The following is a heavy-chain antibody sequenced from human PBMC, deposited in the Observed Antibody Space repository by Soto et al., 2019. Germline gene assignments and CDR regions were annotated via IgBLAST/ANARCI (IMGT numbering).Heavy chain of an antibody. CDR2: IWYDGSNK. V-gene: IGHV3-33*01. Sequence: QVQLVESGGGVVQPGRSLRLSCAASGFTFSSYGMHWVRQAPGKGLEWVAVIWYDGSNKYYADSVKGRFTISRDNSKNTLYLQMNSLRAEDTAVCYCARTPKSSPYYFDYWGQGTLVTVSS. CDR1: GFTFSSYG. J-gene: IGHJ4*02. CDR3: ARTPKSSPYYFDY.